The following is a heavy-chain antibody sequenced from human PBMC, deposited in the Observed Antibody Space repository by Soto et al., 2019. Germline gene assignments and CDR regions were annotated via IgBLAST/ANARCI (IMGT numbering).Heavy chain of an antibody. Sequence: GGSLRLSCAASGFTFSSYAMSWVRQAPGKGLEWVSAISGSGGSTYYADSVKGRFTISRDNSKNTLYLQMNSLRAEDTAVYYCAKDLEFWAYYYYGMDVWGQGTTVTVSS. CDR1: GFTFSSYA. CDR2: ISGSGGST. J-gene: IGHJ6*02. V-gene: IGHV3-23*01. CDR3: AKDLEFWAYYYYGMDV. D-gene: IGHD3-3*02.